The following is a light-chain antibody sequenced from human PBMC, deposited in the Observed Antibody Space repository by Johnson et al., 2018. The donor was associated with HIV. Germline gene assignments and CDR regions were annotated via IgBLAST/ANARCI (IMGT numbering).Light chain of an antibody. CDR2: AKN. J-gene: IGLJ1*01. CDR1: SYNIGNNY. V-gene: IGLV1-51*01. CDR3: GTWDSSPGAGHI. Sequence: QSVLTQPPSVSAAPGQKVTISCSGSSYNIGNNYVSWYQQLPGTAPKLLIYAKNKRPSGIPDRFSGSKSGTSATLGITGLQTGDEADYYCGTWDSSPGAGHIFGTGTKVTVL.